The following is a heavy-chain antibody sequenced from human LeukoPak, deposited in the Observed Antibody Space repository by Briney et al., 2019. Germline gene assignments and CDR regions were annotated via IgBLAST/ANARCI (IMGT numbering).Heavy chain of an antibody. CDR3: AIMHGYYDGSGYWVQ. CDR2: ITPNADRT. CDR1: GFTFGGYG. Sequence: PGGSLRLSCAASGFTFGGYGMSWVRQAPGKGLEWVSFITPNADRTSYADSVEGRFTISGDNPRNTLYMQMNSLRDEDTAVYYCAIMHGYYDGSGYWVQWGQGTLVTVSS. D-gene: IGHD3-22*01. V-gene: IGHV3-23*01. J-gene: IGHJ1*01.